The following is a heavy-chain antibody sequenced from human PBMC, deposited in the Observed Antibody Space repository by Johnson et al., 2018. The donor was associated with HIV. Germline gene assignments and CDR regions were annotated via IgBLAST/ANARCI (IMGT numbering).Heavy chain of an antibody. V-gene: IGHV3-66*02. J-gene: IGHJ3*02. CDR2: IYSGGST. CDR3: AKSHASFELSGEDVFHI. CDR1: GFTVSSNY. D-gene: IGHD1-26*01. Sequence: VQLVESGGGLVQRGGSLRLSCAASGFTVSSNYMSWVRQAPGKGLEWVSVIYSGGSTYYADAVKGRFTISRDNSKNTLYLHMTSLRSEDTAVYYCAKSHASFELSGEDVFHIWGQGTMVTVSS.